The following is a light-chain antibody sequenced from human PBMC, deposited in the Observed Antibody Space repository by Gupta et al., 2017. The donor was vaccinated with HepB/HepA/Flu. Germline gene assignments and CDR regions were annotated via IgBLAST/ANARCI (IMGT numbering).Light chain of an antibody. CDR2: DVT. CDR3: CSYAGSLTYVFGYACRYNYV. CDR1: SGEVTDY. Sequence: SAKTQPRTLSGSLGHAVTISCTGTSGEVTDYISWYQPHPGKAPKLMMFDVTKRPSGVPDRFSGSKSGSTASLTISGLRSEDEAIYYCCSYAGSLTYVFGYACRYNYVFGGGTKVTVL. J-gene: IGLJ1*01. V-gene: IGLV2-11*01.